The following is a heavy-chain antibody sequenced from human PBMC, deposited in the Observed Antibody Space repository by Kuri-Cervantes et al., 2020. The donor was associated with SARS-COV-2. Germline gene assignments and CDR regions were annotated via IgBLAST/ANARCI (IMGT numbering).Heavy chain of an antibody. CDR2: ISSSSSYI. Sequence: GGSLRLSCAASGFTFSSYSMNWVRQAPGKGLEWVSSISSSSSYIYYADSVKGRFTISRDNSKNTLYLQMNSLSAADTAVYYCAKDQSGCSGGSCYIWFDYWGQGTLVTVSS. CDR1: GFTFSSYS. J-gene: IGHJ4*02. CDR3: AKDQSGCSGGSCYIWFDY. V-gene: IGHV3-21*04. D-gene: IGHD2-15*01.